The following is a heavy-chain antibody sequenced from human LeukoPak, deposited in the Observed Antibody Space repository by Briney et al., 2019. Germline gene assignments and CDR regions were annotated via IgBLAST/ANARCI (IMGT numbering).Heavy chain of an antibody. CDR3: ARSYNRVELLYY. CDR1: GGSFSGYY. D-gene: IGHD3-10*01. V-gene: IGHV4-34*01. Sequence: SETLSLTCAVYGGSFSGYYWTWIRQPPGKGLDWIGEINHSGSTNYNPSLKSRVTISVDTSKSQFSLKLSSVTAADTAVFYCARSYNRVELLYYWGQGTLVTVSS. J-gene: IGHJ4*02. CDR2: INHSGST.